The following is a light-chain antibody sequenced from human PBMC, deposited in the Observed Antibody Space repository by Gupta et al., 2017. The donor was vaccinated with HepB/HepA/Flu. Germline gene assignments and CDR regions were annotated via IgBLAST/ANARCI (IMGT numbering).Light chain of an antibody. J-gene: IGLJ2*01. CDR3: SSYTRSSTVV. CDR2: EVS. V-gene: IGLV2-14*03. Sequence: QSALTPPASVSGSPGQANTTFCTGTSSDIGAYNYVSWHQQQPGKAPKCMIYEVSNRPSGVSNRFSGSKSGYTASLTISGLQAEDEADYYCSSYTRSSTVVFGGGTKLTVL. CDR1: SSDIGAYNY.